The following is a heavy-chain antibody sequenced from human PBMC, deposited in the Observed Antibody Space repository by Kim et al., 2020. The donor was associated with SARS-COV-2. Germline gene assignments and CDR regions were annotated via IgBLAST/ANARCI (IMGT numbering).Heavy chain of an antibody. V-gene: IGHV1-3*01. J-gene: IGHJ4*02. CDR2: INAGNGNT. CDR3: ARGAGATTHFDY. D-gene: IGHD1-26*01. CDR1: GYTFTSYA. Sequence: ASVKVSCKSSGYTFTSYAMHWVRQAPGQRLEWMGWINAGNGNTKYSQKFQGRVTITRDTSASTAYMELSSLRSEDTAVYYCARGAGATTHFDYWGQGTLVTVSS.